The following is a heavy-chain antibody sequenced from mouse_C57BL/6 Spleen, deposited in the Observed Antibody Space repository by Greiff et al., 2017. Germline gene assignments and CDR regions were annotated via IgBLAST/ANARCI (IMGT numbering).Heavy chain of an antibody. V-gene: IGHV1-50*01. Sequence: QVQLQQPGAELVKPGASVKLSCKASGYTFTSYWMQWVKQRPGQGLEWIGEIDPSDSYTNYNQKFNGKATLTVDTSSSTAYMQLRSLTSEDSAVYYCARGGDGYWGQGTTLTVSS. J-gene: IGHJ2*01. CDR2: IDPSDSYT. CDR1: GYTFTSYW. CDR3: ARGGDGY. D-gene: IGHD3-3*01.